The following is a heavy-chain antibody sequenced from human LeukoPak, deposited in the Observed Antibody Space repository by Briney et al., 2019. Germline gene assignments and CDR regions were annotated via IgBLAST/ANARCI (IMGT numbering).Heavy chain of an antibody. CDR2: IKQDGSEK. CDR3: AREGSSTYYYYMDV. CDR1: GLTFSSYW. J-gene: IGHJ6*03. Sequence: GGSLRLSCAASGLTFSSYWMSWVRQAPGKGLEWVANIKQDGSEKYYVDSVKGRFTISRANSKNTLYLQMNSLRAEDTAVYYCAREGSSTYYYYMDVWGKGTTVTVSS. D-gene: IGHD6-19*01. V-gene: IGHV3-7*01.